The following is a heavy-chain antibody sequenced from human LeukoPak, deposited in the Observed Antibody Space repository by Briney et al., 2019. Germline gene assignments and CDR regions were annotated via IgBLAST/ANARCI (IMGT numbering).Heavy chain of an antibody. Sequence: SETLSFTCTVSGVSISSFCWSWIRQPATKGLEWIGRVCNSGNTNYNPSLRSRVIMSIDTSKNQLSLDLSSVTAADTAVYHCARGEAVPAAMGDLFDYWGQGTLVTVSS. J-gene: IGHJ4*02. CDR2: VCNSGNT. V-gene: IGHV4-4*07. CDR1: GVSISSFC. CDR3: ARGEAVPAAMGDLFDY. D-gene: IGHD2-2*01.